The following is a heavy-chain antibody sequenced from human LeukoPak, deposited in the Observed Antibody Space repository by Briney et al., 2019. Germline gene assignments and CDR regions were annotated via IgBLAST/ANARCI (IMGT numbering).Heavy chain of an antibody. V-gene: IGHV4-39*01. Sequence: SETLSLTCTVSGGSISSSSYYWSWIRQPPGKGLEWIGSIYYSGSTYYNPSLKSRVTISVDTSKNQFSLKLSSVTAADTAVYYCARRVRRNRDGYTPGFDYWGQGTLVTVSS. CDR3: ARRVRRNRDGYTPGFDY. CDR1: GGSISSSSYY. D-gene: IGHD5-24*01. CDR2: IYYSGST. J-gene: IGHJ4*02.